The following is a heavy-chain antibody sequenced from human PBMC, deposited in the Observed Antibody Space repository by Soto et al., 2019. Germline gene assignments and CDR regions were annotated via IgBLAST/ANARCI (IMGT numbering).Heavy chain of an antibody. CDR1: GYTFTNYW. CDR3: ARRPQWPYGMDV. D-gene: IGHD6-19*01. Sequence: GESLKISCKGSGYTFTNYWISWVRQMPGKGLEWMGRIDPSDSYTNYSPSFQGHVTISADKSISTAYLQWSSLKASDTAMYYCARRPQWPYGMDVWGHGTTVTVS. CDR2: IDPSDSYT. J-gene: IGHJ6*02. V-gene: IGHV5-10-1*01.